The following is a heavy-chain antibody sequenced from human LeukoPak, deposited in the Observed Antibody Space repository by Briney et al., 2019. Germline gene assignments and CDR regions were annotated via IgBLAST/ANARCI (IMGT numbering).Heavy chain of an antibody. Sequence: SETLSLTCTVSGGSISNYYWSWLRQPPGKGLEWIGEINHSGSTNYNPSLKSRVTISVDTSKNQFSLKLSSVTAADTAVYYCARGGGVTWLRRWGQGTLVTVSS. D-gene: IGHD3-3*01. V-gene: IGHV4-34*01. CDR1: GGSISNYY. J-gene: IGHJ4*02. CDR2: INHSGST. CDR3: ARGGGVTWLRR.